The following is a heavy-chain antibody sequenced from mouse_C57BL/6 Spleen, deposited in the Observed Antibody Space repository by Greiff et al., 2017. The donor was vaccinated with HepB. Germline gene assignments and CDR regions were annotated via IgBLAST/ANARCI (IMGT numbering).Heavy chain of an antibody. V-gene: IGHV14-4*01. CDR2: IDPENGDT. D-gene: IGHD2-4*01. Sequence: VQLKESGAELVRPGASVKLSCTASGFNFKDDYMHWVKQRPEQGLEWIGWIDPENGDTEYASKFQGKATITADTASNTAYLQLSSLTSEDTAVYYCTPDDYDRFAYWGQGTLVTVSA. CDR1: GFNFKDDY. CDR3: TPDDYDRFAY. J-gene: IGHJ3*01.